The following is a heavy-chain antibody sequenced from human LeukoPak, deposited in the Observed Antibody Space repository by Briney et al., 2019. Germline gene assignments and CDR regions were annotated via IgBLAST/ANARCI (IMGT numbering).Heavy chain of an antibody. J-gene: IGHJ5*02. Sequence: GASVTVSCVASGYTFTGYYMHWVRQAPGQGLEWMGWINPNSGGTNYAQKFQGRVTMTRDTSISTAYMELSRLRSDHTAVYYCARGDIVVVPHNWFDPWGQGTLVSVSS. D-gene: IGHD2-2*01. CDR3: ARGDIVVVPHNWFDP. CDR2: INPNSGGT. V-gene: IGHV1-2*02. CDR1: GYTFTGYY.